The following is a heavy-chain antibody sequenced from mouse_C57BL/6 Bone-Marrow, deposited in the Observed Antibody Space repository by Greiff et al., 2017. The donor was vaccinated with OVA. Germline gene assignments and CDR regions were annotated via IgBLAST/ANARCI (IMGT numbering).Heavy chain of an antibody. Sequence: VQLQQSGPELVKPGASVKISCKASGYTFTDYYMNWVKQSHGKSLEWIGDINPNNGGTSYNQKFKGKATLTVDKSSSTAYMELRSLTSEDSAVYYCARGITTVVATTDWYFDVWGTGTTVTVSS. D-gene: IGHD1-1*01. CDR2: INPNNGGT. CDR3: ARGITTVVATTDWYFDV. CDR1: GYTFTDYY. V-gene: IGHV1-26*01. J-gene: IGHJ1*03.